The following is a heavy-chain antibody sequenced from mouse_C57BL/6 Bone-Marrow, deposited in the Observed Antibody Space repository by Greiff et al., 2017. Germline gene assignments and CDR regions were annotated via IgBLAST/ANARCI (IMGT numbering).Heavy chain of an antibody. CDR2: IAPNSGGT. J-gene: IGHJ2*01. D-gene: IGHD1-1*01. CDR1: GYTFTSYW. CDR3: ARGVLLYPDY. V-gene: IGHV1-72*01. Sequence: VQLQQPGAELVKPGASVKLSCKASGYTFTSYWMHWVKQRPGRGLEWIGRIAPNSGGTKYNEKFKSKATLTVDKPSSTAYRQLSSLTSVYSAVYYCARGVLLYPDYWGKGTTLTDAS.